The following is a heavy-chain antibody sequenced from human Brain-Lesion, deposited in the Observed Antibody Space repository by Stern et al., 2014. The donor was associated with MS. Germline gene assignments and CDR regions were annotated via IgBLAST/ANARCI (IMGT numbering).Heavy chain of an antibody. CDR2: IYHSGGT. V-gene: IGHV4-4*02. CDR1: GGSISSSNW. J-gene: IGHJ3*02. D-gene: IGHD1-14*01. CDR3: ARELPDLNAFDI. Sequence: VQLVESGPGLVKPSGTLSLTCAVSGGSISSSNWWGWVRQSPGQGLEWIGGIYHSGGTTYSPSFERRVIISVDKSKNHFSLKLSYVTAADTAVYYCARELPDLNAFDIWGQGTMVTVSS.